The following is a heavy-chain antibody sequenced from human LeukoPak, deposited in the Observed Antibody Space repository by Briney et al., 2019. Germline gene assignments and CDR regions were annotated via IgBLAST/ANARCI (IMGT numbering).Heavy chain of an antibody. V-gene: IGHV5-51*01. J-gene: IGHJ4*02. CDR2: IYPGDSDT. CDR1: GYSFTTYW. CDR3: ARVPDY. Sequence: GESLKISCKASGYSFTTYWIAWVRQVPGKGLEWMGMIYPGDSDTRYSPSFQGQVTISADKSISTAYLQWSSLKASDTAMYYCARVPDYWGQGTLVTVSS.